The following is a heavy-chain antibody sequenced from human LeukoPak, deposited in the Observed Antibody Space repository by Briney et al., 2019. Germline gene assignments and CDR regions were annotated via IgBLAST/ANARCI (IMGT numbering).Heavy chain of an antibody. CDR1: GGTFSNFP. Sequence: ASVNVTFMTSGGTFSNFPVNWVRQAPGQGLEWMGGIMPTFGTAHYAEKFQARVTMTADESTSTVFLELRGLKSEDTAVYFCARGPEIVVTGTTFAAYEGFDIWGQGTLVTVSS. CDR2: IMPTFGTA. J-gene: IGHJ3*02. V-gene: IGHV1-69*13. CDR3: ARGPEIVVTGTTFAAYEGFDI. D-gene: IGHD2-15*01.